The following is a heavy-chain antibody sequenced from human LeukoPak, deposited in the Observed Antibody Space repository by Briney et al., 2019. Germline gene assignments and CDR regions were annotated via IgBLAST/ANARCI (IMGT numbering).Heavy chain of an antibody. CDR2: IYYSGST. CDR3: ARADTSGSSSSDAFDI. Sequence: SETLSLTCTVSGGSISSGGYYWSWIHQHPGKGLEWIGCIYYSGSTYYNPSLKSRVTISVDTSKNHFSLKLSAVTAADTAVYYCARADTSGSSSSDAFDIWGQGTMVTVSS. J-gene: IGHJ3*02. V-gene: IGHV4-31*03. CDR1: GGSISSGGYY. D-gene: IGHD3-10*01.